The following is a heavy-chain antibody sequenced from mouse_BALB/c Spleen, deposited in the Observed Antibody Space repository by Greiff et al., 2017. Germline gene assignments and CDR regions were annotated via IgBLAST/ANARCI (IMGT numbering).Heavy chain of an antibody. CDR3: TRDTYGSSRYFDV. J-gene: IGHJ1*01. V-gene: IGHV5-6-4*01. Sequence: DVKLVESGGGLVKPGGSLKLSCAASGFTLSSYTMSWVRQTPEKRLEWVATISSGGSYTYYPDSVKGRFTISRDNAKNTLYLQMSSLKSEDTAMYDCTRDTYGSSRYFDVWGAGTTVTVSS. CDR2: ISSGGSYT. D-gene: IGHD1-1*01. CDR1: GFTLSSYT.